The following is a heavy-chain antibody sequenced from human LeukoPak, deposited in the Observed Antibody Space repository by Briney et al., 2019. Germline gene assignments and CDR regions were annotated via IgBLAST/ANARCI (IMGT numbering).Heavy chain of an antibody. D-gene: IGHD3-10*01. CDR3: ARGWGYYGSGSYYNAVDY. V-gene: IGHV4-61*01. CDR2: IYYSGSA. CDR1: GGSVSSGSYY. Sequence: SETLSLTCTVSGGSVSSGSYYWSWIRQPPGKGLEWVGYIYYSGSANYNPSLKSRVTISVDTSKNQFSLKLSSVTAADTAVYYCARGWGYYGSGSYYNAVDYWGQGTLVTVSS. J-gene: IGHJ4*02.